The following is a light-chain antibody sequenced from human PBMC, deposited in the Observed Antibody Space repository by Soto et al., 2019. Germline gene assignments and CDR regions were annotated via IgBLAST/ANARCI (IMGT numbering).Light chain of an antibody. CDR1: ENIFKF. J-gene: IGKJ4*02. CDR2: AAS. Sequence: DIQLIQSPATLSASVGDRITITCRASENIFKFLAWYQQRSGRAPNLLIYAASDLETGVPSIFSGRGSGTVFTVNIDSLQPDDSATYYCQHCDTQSITVGGGTKV. V-gene: IGKV1-5*01. CDR3: QHCDTQSIT.